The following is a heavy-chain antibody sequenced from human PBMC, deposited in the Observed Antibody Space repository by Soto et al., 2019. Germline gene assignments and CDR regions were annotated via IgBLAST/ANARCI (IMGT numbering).Heavy chain of an antibody. D-gene: IGHD3-3*01. CDR1: GFTFSSYA. Sequence: GGSLRLSCAASGFTFSSYAMHWVRQAPGKGLEWVAVISYDGSNKYYADSVKGRFTISRDNSKNTLYLQMNSLRAEDTAVYYCARANSWWSGPRQYDWFDPWGQGTLVTVSS. J-gene: IGHJ5*02. V-gene: IGHV3-30-3*01. CDR2: ISYDGSNK. CDR3: ARANSWWSGPRQYDWFDP.